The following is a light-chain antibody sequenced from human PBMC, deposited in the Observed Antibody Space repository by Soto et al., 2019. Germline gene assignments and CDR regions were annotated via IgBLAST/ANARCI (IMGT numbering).Light chain of an antibody. Sequence: DIQMTQSPSSLSASVGDRVTITCQASQNINNYLNWYQQKPGRAPKLLIYDASNLEAGVPSRFSGSGSGTDSTLTISSLQPDDFATYYCQHYNSYSEAFGQGTKVDIK. J-gene: IGKJ1*01. CDR3: QHYNSYSEA. CDR1: QNINNY. CDR2: DAS. V-gene: IGKV1-33*01.